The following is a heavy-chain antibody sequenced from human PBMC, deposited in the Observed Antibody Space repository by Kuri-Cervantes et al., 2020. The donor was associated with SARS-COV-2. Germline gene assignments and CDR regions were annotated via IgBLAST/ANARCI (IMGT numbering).Heavy chain of an antibody. J-gene: IGHJ4*02. D-gene: IGHD3-9*01. V-gene: IGHV4-39*01. CDR2: IYYSGRT. Sequence: ADPLSLTCNASGGTISSGGYYWASIRQPPGKGLEWIGSIYYSGRTYGNPSLKSRVTLSVDTSKNQFSLKLSSVTAADTSVYYCARLYYDILTGYYSHYFDYWGRGTLVTVSS. CDR1: GGTISSGGYY. CDR3: ARLYYDILTGYYSHYFDY.